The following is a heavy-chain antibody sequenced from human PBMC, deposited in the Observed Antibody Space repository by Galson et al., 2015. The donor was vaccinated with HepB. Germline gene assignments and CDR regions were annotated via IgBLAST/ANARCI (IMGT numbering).Heavy chain of an antibody. V-gene: IGHV1-24*01. D-gene: IGHD3-10*01. CDR1: GYTLTELS. Sequence: SCKVSGYTLTELSMHWVRQAPGKGLEWMGGFDPEDGETIYAQKFQGRVTMTEDTSTDTAYMELSSLRSEDTAVYYCAAGYYGSGSDRDYFDYWGQGTLVTVSS. CDR2: FDPEDGET. CDR3: AAGYYGSGSDRDYFDY. J-gene: IGHJ4*02.